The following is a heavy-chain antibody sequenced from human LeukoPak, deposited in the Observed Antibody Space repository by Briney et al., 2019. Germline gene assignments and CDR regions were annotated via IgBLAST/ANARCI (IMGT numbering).Heavy chain of an antibody. Sequence: GRSLRLSCAASGFTFSSYAMHWVRQAPGKGLEWVAVISYDGSNKYYADSVKGRFTISRDNSKNTLYLQMNGLRAEDTAVYYCARAVTDDYMSDYWGQGTLVTVSS. CDR2: ISYDGSNK. CDR1: GFTFSSYA. D-gene: IGHD4-4*01. J-gene: IGHJ4*02. V-gene: IGHV3-30-3*01. CDR3: ARAVTDDYMSDY.